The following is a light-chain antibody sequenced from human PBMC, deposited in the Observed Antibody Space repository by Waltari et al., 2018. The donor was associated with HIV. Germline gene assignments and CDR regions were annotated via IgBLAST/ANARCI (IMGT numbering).Light chain of an antibody. CDR1: STDVGGHNY. CDR3: SSYTSSRTLV. V-gene: IGLV2-14*01. CDR2: EVN. Sequence: QSALTQPASVAGSPGQSITISCPGTSTDVGGHNYAPWYQQHPDKAPKLVIFEVNKRPSGVSNRFSGSKSGNTASLTISGLQAEDEADYYCSSYTSSRTLVFGGGTKLTVL. J-gene: IGLJ3*02.